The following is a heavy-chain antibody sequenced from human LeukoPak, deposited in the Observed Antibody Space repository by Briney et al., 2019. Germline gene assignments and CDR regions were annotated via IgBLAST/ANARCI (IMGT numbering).Heavy chain of an antibody. J-gene: IGHJ4*02. CDR3: ARGTATSSQPFDY. V-gene: IGHV3-64D*06. D-gene: IGHD2-21*02. CDR1: GFTFSSYA. Sequence: GGSLRLSCSASGFTFSSYAMHWVRQAPGKGLEYVSAISSNGGSTYYADSVKGRFTISRDNSKNTLYLQMSSLRAEDTAVYYCARGTATSSQPFDYWGQGTLSPSPQ. CDR2: ISSNGGST.